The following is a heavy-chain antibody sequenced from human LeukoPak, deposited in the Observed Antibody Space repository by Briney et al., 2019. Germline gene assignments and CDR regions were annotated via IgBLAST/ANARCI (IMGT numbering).Heavy chain of an antibody. CDR1: GGSISSYY. CDR3: ATSDYYYYHMDV. J-gene: IGHJ6*03. V-gene: IGHV4-4*07. Sequence: SETLSLTCSVSGGSISSYYWSWIRQPAGKGLEWIGRIYSSGSTNYNPSLRSRVTMSVDTSKNQFSLELSSVTAADTAVYYCATSDYYYYHMDVRGKGTTVTASS. CDR2: IYSSGST.